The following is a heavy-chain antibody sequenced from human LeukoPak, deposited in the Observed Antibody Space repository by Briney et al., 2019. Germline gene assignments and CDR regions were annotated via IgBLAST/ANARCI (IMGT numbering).Heavy chain of an antibody. Sequence: GGSLRLSCAASGFTLSDYYMSWIRQAPGKGLEWVSYSSSSGSTKYYADSVKGRFAISRDNAKNSLYLQMNSLRAEDTAVYYCARRRDFIDYWGQGTLVTVSS. V-gene: IGHV3-11*01. CDR1: GFTLSDYY. J-gene: IGHJ4*02. CDR3: ARRRDFIDY. CDR2: SSSSGSTK. D-gene: IGHD3/OR15-3a*01.